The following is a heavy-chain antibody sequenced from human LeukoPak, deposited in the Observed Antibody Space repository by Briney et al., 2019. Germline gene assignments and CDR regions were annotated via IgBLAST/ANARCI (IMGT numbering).Heavy chain of an antibody. CDR1: GFTFSSYA. J-gene: IGHJ4*02. V-gene: IGHV3-30*04. Sequence: GGSLRLSCAASGFTFSSYAMHWVRQAPGKGLEWVAVISYDGSNKYYADAVKGRFTLSRDNSKNTLYLQMNSLRAEDTAVYYCAKDGSSWNCDYWGQGTLVTVSS. D-gene: IGHD6-13*01. CDR3: AKDGSSWNCDY. CDR2: ISYDGSNK.